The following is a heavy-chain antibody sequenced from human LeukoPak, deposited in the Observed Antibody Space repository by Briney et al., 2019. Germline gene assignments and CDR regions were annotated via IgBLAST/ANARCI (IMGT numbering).Heavy chain of an antibody. J-gene: IGHJ3*02. CDR1: GFTFSNAW. CDR3: ARGATGAFDI. Sequence: PGGSLRLSCAASGFTFSNAWMSWVRQAPGKGLEWVSSISSSSSYIYYADSVRGRFTISRDNAKNSLYLQMNSLRAKDTAVYYCARGATGAFDIWGQGTMVTVSS. V-gene: IGHV3-21*01. CDR2: ISSSSSYI. D-gene: IGHD1-26*01.